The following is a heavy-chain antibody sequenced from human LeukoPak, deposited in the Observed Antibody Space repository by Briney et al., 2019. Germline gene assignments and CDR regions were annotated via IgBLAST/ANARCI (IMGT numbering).Heavy chain of an antibody. D-gene: IGHD6-13*01. Sequence: GGSLRLSCAASGFTFSSYAMHWVRQAPGKGLEWVAVISYDGSNKYYADSVKGRFTISRDNSKNTLYLQMNSLRAEDTAIYYCASKLAAAGFFYFDFWGQGTLVTVSS. CDR1: GFTFSSYA. J-gene: IGHJ4*02. CDR2: ISYDGSNK. V-gene: IGHV3-30*04. CDR3: ASKLAAAGFFYFDF.